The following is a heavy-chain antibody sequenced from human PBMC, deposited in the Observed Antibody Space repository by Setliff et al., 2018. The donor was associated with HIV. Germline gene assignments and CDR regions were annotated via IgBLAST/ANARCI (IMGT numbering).Heavy chain of an antibody. D-gene: IGHD6-13*01. CDR2: INAGNGNT. V-gene: IGHV1-3*01. J-gene: IGHJ4*02. CDR1: GYTFTSYA. CDR3: ARGESAAAGTGVCDY. Sequence: ASVKVSCKASGYTFTSYAMHWVRQAPGQRLEWMGWINAGNGNTKYSQKFQGRVTITRDTSASTAYMELSSLRSEDTAMYYCARGESAAAGTGVCDYWGQGTLVTVSS.